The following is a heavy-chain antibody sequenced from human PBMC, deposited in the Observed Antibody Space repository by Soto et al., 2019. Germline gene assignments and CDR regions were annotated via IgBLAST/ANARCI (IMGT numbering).Heavy chain of an antibody. D-gene: IGHD5-18*01. V-gene: IGHV1-18*01. J-gene: IGHJ5*02. CDR1: GYTFTSYD. Sequence: ASVKVSCKDSGYTFTSYDINWVRQATGQGLEWMGWMNPNSGNTNYAQKLQGRVTMTTDTSTSTAYMELRSLRSDDTAVYYCAREVDTAMTNWFDPWGQGTLVTVSS. CDR3: AREVDTAMTNWFDP. CDR2: MNPNSGNT.